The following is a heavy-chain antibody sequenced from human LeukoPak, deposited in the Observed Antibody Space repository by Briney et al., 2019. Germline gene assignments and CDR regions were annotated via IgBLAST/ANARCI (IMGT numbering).Heavy chain of an antibody. J-gene: IGHJ6*02. V-gene: IGHV4-4*07. CDR1: GGSISSYY. CDR3: ARTVSSSWYGYAMDV. CDR2: IYTSGST. Sequence: PSETLSLTCTVSGGSISSYYWSWIRQPAGKGVEWIGRIYTSGSTNYNPSLKSRVTMSVDTSKNQFSLKLSSVTAADTAVYYCARTVSSSWYGYAMDVWGQGTTVTVSS. D-gene: IGHD6-13*01.